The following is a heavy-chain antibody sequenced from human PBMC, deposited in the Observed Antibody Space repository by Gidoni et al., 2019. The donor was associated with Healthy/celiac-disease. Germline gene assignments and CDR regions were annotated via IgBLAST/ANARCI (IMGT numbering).Heavy chain of an antibody. CDR2: ISYDGSNK. CDR3: AKDRDGSYPEDYYYYGMDV. D-gene: IGHD1-26*01. CDR1: GFTFSSYG. Sequence: QVQLVESGGGVVQPGRSLRLSCAASGFTFSSYGMHWVRQAPGKGLEWVAVISYDGSNKYYADSVKGRFTISRDNSKNTLYLQMNSLRAEDTAVYYCAKDRDGSYPEDYYYYGMDVWGQGTTVTVSS. J-gene: IGHJ6*02. V-gene: IGHV3-30*18.